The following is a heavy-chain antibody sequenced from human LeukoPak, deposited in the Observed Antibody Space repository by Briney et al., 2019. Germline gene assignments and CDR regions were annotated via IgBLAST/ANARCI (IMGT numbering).Heavy chain of an antibody. J-gene: IGHJ5*02. Sequence: SETLSLTCTVSGGSISSSSYYWGWIRQPPGKGLEWIGSIYYSGNTYYNPSLKSRVTIFVDTSKNQFSLKLSSVTATDTAVYYCARHAPSPLSSDWLDPWGQGTLVTVSS. CDR3: ARHAPSPLSSDWLDP. V-gene: IGHV4-39*01. CDR1: GGSISSSSYY. CDR2: IYYSGNT. D-gene: IGHD2-15*01.